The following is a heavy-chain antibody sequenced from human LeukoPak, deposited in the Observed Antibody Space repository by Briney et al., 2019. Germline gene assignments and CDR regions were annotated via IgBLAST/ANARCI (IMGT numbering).Heavy chain of an antibody. CDR2: FSGSGGST. CDR3: AKSGLSRFDY. D-gene: IGHD4/OR15-4a*01. V-gene: IGHV3-23*01. CDR1: GFTFSSYA. J-gene: IGHJ4*02. Sequence: GGSLRLSCAASGFTFSSYAMSWVRQAPGKGLEWVSAFSGSGGSTYYADSVKGRFTISRDNSKNTLYLQMNSLRAEDTAIYYCAKSGLSRFDYWGQGTLVTVSS.